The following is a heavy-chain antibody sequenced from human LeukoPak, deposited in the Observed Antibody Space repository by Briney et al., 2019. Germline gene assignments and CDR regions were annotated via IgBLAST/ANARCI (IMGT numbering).Heavy chain of an antibody. V-gene: IGHV1-2*02. D-gene: IGHD2-2*01. CDR1: GYTFTGYY. Sequence: ASVKVSCKASGYTFTGYYMHWVRQAPGQGLEWMGWINPNSGGTNYAQKFQGRVTMTRDTSISTAYMELSRLRSEDTAVYYCARDNIVVVPAAKDHFDYWGQGTLVTVSS. J-gene: IGHJ4*02. CDR2: INPNSGGT. CDR3: ARDNIVVVPAAKDHFDY.